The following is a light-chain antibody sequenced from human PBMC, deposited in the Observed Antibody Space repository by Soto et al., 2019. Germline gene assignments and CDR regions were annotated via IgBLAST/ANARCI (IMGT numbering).Light chain of an antibody. CDR2: GAS. CDR3: RQYGSSPGT. CDR1: QSVSSSY. V-gene: IGKV3-20*01. Sequence: EIVLTQSPGTLSLSPGERATLSCRASQSVSSSYLAWYQQKPGQAPRLLIYGASIRATGIPDRFSGSGSGTDFTLTISRLEPEDFAVYYCRQYGSSPGTFGQGTKVEIE. J-gene: IGKJ1*01.